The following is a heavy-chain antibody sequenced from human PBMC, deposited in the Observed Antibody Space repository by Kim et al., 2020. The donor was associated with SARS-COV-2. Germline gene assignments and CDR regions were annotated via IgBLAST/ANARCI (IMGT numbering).Heavy chain of an antibody. CDR2: IWYDGSNK. Sequence: GGSLRLSCAASGFTFSSYGMHWVRQAPGKGLEWVAVIWYDGSNKYYADSVKGRFTISRDNSKNTLYLQMNSLRAEDTAVYYCARDLVVVVPAAINNWCDPWGQGTLVTVSS. D-gene: IGHD2-2*02. V-gene: IGHV3-33*01. CDR3: ARDLVVVVPAAINNWCDP. J-gene: IGHJ5*02. CDR1: GFTFSSYG.